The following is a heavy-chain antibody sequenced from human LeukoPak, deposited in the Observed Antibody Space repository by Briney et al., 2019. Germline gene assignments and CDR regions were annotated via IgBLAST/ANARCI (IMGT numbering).Heavy chain of an antibody. CDR3: ARVSTIFGVAPFDP. CDR1: GYTFTGYY. D-gene: IGHD3-3*01. J-gene: IGHJ5*02. V-gene: IGHV1-2*02. CDR2: INPNSGGT. Sequence: ASVKVSCKASGYTFTGYYMHWVRQAPGQGLEWMGWINPNSGGTNYAQKFQGRVTMTRDTSISTAYVELSRLRSDDTAVYYCARVSTIFGVAPFDPWGQGTLVTVSS.